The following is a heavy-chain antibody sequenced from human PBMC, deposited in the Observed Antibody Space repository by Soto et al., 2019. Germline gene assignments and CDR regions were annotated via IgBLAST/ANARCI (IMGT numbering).Heavy chain of an antibody. CDR3: ARISTTVTLYDY. D-gene: IGHD4-17*01. Sequence: SGPTLVNPTETLTLTCTFSGFSLSSSGMCVSWIRQPPGKALEWLARIDWDDDKYYSTSLKTRLTISKDTSKNQVVLTMTNMDPVDTATYYCARISTTVTLYDYWGQGTLVTVSS. V-gene: IGHV2-70*11. CDR2: IDWDDDK. CDR1: GFSLSSSGMC. J-gene: IGHJ4*02.